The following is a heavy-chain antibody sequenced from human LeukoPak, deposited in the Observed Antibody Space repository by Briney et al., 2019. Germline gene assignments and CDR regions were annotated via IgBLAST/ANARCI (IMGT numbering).Heavy chain of an antibody. V-gene: IGHV4-59*01. D-gene: IGHD3-10*01. CDR3: ARVLYSGSWGYFDY. CDR1: GGSISTYY. J-gene: IGHJ4*02. CDR2: IYYSGST. Sequence: SETLSLTCTVSGGSISTYYWSWIRQPPGKGLEWIGYIYYSGSTNYNPSLKSRVTMSVDTSKTQFSLKLSSVTAADTAVYYCARVLYSGSWGYFDYWGQGTLVTVSS.